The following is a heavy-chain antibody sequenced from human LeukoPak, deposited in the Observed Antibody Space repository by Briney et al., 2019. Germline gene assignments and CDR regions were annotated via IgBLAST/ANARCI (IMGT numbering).Heavy chain of an antibody. CDR3: ARLSTDYDFWSGSYYMDV. V-gene: IGHV4-4*07. Sequence: PSETLSLTCTVSGASITAYYWTWIRQSAGEGLEFIGRIYSTGDTDHNYNPSLASRVTISGDTSKNQFSLKLSSVTAADTAVYYCARLSTDYDFWSGSYYMDVWGKGTTVTVSS. CDR2: IYSTGDT. J-gene: IGHJ6*03. CDR1: GASITAYY. D-gene: IGHD3-3*01.